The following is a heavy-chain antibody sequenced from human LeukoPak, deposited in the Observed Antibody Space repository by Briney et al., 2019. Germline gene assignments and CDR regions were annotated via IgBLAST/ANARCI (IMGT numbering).Heavy chain of an antibody. D-gene: IGHD6-13*01. CDR3: ARGPPYSSSWYSGWFDP. Sequence: SETLSLTCTVPGGSISSYYWSWIRQPPGKGLEWIGYIYYSGSTNYNPSLKSRVTISVDTSKNQFSLKLSSVTAADTGVYYCARGPPYSSSWYSGWFDPWGQGTLVTVSS. V-gene: IGHV4-59*01. CDR2: IYYSGST. CDR1: GGSISSYY. J-gene: IGHJ5*02.